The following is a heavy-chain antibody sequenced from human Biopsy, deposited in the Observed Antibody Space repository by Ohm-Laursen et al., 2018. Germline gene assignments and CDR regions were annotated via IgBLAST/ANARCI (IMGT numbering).Heavy chain of an antibody. V-gene: IGHV3-11*01. CDR3: ARDTRWSPYSTDV. J-gene: IGHJ6*02. D-gene: IGHD4-23*01. CDR1: GFSFSDYH. Sequence: SLRLSCAASGFSFSDYHMRWIRQAPGRGLEWVSYISGGGTIYYGDSMKGRVTISRDNAKNSLYLQIHSLRAEDTAVYYCARDTRWSPYSTDVWGQGTTVTVSS. CDR2: ISGGGTI.